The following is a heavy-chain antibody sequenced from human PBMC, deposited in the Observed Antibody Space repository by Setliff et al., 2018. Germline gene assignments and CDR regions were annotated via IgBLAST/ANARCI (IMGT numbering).Heavy chain of an antibody. CDR1: GFTFSSYW. D-gene: IGHD2-2*01. J-gene: IGHJ4*02. CDR2: IDTDGSIT. CDR3: VRGEMFSTSPRAD. V-gene: IGHV3-74*01. Sequence: GGSLRLSCAASGFTFSSYWMHWVRQAPGKGLVWVSRIDTDGSITDYADSVKGRFTISRDNSKNTLYLQMDSLRVEDTAVYYCVRGEMFSTSPRADWGQGTQVTVSS.